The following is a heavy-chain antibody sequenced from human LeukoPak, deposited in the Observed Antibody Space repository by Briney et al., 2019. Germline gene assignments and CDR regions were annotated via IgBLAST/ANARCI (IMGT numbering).Heavy chain of an antibody. CDR1: GFTFSSYE. CDR2: ISSRGSTI. J-gene: IGHJ6*04. CDR3: ASRNGYSGYDYRPYYYYGMDV. Sequence: GGSLRLSCAASGFTFSSYEMNWVRQAPGKGLEWVSYISSRGSTIYYADSVKGRFTISRDNAKNSLYLQMNSLRAEDTAVYYCASRNGYSGYDYRPYYYYGMDVWGKGTTVTVSS. D-gene: IGHD5-12*01. V-gene: IGHV3-48*03.